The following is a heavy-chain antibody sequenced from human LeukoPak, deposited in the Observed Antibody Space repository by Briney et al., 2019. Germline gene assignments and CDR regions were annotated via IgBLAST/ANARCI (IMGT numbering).Heavy chain of an antibody. CDR3: ARLSYDFWSGSPFYYMDV. V-gene: IGHV5-51*01. CDR1: GYSFTSYW. CDR2: IYPGDSDT. Sequence: GESLKISCKGSGYSFTSYWIGWVRQMPGKGLEWIGIIYPGDSDTRYSPSFQGQVTISADKSISTAYLQWSSLKASDTAMYYCARLSYDFWSGSPFYYMDVWGKGTTVTVSS. D-gene: IGHD3-3*01. J-gene: IGHJ6*03.